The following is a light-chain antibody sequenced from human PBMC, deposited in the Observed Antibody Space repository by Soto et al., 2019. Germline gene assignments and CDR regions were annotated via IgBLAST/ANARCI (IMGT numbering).Light chain of an antibody. CDR2: DVS. Sequence: QSVLTQPASVSGSPGQSITISCTGTSSDVGSYNLVSWYQQHPGKAPKRMIYDVSKRPSGVSNRFSGSKSGNTASLTISGLQVEDEAYYYCCSYAGSSSLVFGTGTKLTVL. CDR1: SSDVGSYNL. J-gene: IGLJ1*01. V-gene: IGLV2-23*02. CDR3: CSYAGSSSLV.